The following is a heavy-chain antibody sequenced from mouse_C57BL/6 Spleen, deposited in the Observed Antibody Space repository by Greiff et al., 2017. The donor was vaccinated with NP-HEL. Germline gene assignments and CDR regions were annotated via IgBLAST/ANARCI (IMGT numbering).Heavy chain of an antibody. CDR2: IYWDDDK. D-gene: IGHD1-1*02. Sequence: QVTLKESGPGILQSSQTLSLTCSFSGFSLSTSGMGVSWIRQPSGKGLEWLAHIYWDDDKRYNPSLKSRLTISKDTSRNQVFLKITSVDTADTATYYCARRNGPYFDYWGQGTTLTVSS. CDR3: ARRNGPYFDY. V-gene: IGHV8-12*01. J-gene: IGHJ2*01. CDR1: GFSLSTSGMG.